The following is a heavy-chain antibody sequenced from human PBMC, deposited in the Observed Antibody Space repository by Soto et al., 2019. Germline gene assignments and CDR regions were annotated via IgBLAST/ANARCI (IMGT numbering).Heavy chain of an antibody. CDR2: IWYDGSNK. D-gene: IGHD2-15*01. Sequence: GGSLRLSCAASGFTFSSYGMHWVRQAPGKGLEWVAVIWYDGSNKYYADSVKGRFTISRDNSKNTLYLQMNSLRAEDTAVYYCASEYCSGGSCYYYGMDVWGQWTTVTVSS. CDR1: GFTFSSYG. CDR3: ASEYCSGGSCYYYGMDV. J-gene: IGHJ6*02. V-gene: IGHV3-33*01.